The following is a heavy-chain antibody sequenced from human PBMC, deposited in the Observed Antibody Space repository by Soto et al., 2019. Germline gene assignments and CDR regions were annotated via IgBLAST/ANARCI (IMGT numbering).Heavy chain of an antibody. J-gene: IGHJ4*02. D-gene: IGHD1-26*01. CDR2: INPSDGTT. Sequence: QVQLVQSGAEVKEPGASVEVSCKASGYTFTNYWMHWVRQAPGQGLDWMGIINPSDGTTTYAQKFQGRVTVTRDTSTSTVYMELNCPTSDDTASYYCARGGRDAYYRYWGPGTLVTASS. CDR1: GYTFTNYW. V-gene: IGHV1-46*01. CDR3: ARGGRDAYYRY.